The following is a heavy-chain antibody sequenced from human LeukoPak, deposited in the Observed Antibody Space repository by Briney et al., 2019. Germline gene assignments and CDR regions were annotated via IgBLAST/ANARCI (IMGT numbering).Heavy chain of an antibody. CDR2: IYYSGST. D-gene: IGHD1-7*01. Sequence: SQTLSLTCTVSGGSISSGGYYWSWLRQHPGKGLEWIGYIYYSGSTYYNPSLKSRVTISVDTSKNQFSLKLSAVTAADTAVYYCASSTSNWNYVPPLYFDYWGQGTLVTVSS. J-gene: IGHJ4*02. V-gene: IGHV4-31*03. CDR1: GGSISSGGYY. CDR3: ASSTSNWNYVPPLYFDY.